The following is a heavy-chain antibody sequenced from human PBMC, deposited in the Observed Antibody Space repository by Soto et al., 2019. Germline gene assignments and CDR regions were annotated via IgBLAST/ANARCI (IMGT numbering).Heavy chain of an antibody. D-gene: IGHD6-6*01. CDR2: ISAYNGNT. V-gene: IGHV1-18*01. CDR1: GYTFTSYG. J-gene: IGHJ4*02. CDR3: ARVPGHSSSSLYYFGY. Sequence: ASVKVSCKASGYTFTSYGISWVRQAPGQGLEWMGWISAYNGNTNYAQKLQGRVTMTRDTSTSTVYMELSSLRSEDTAVYYCARVPGHSSSSLYYFGYWGQGTPVTVSS.